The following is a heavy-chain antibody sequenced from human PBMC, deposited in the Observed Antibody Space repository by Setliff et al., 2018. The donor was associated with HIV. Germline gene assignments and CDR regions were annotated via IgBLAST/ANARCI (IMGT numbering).Heavy chain of an antibody. CDR1: GGSISSGTYY. J-gene: IGHJ5*02. D-gene: IGHD2-15*01. CDR2: TYTSGSA. Sequence: PSETLSLTCNVSGGSISSGTYYWSWIRQPAGKGLEWIGHTYTSGSANYNPSLKSRVTLSVDTSKNQFSLSLTSVTGADTAVYYCARGGASSKYLDPWGQGTLVTVSS. V-gene: IGHV4-61*09. CDR3: ARGGASSKYLDP.